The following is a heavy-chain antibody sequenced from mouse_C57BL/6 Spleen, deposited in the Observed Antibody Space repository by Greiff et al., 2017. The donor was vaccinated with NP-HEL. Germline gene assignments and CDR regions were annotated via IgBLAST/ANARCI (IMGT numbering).Heavy chain of an antibody. V-gene: IGHV1-69*01. J-gene: IGHJ3*01. CDR2: IDPSDSYT. CDR3: ARSGDGYLFFAY. CDR1: GYTFTSYW. D-gene: IGHD2-3*01. Sequence: QVQLQQSGAELVMPGASVKLSCKASGYTFTSYWMHWVKQRPGQGLEWIGEIDPSDSYTNYNQKFKGKSTLTVDKSSSTAYMQLSSLTSEDSAVYYCARSGDGYLFFAYWGQGTLVTVSA.